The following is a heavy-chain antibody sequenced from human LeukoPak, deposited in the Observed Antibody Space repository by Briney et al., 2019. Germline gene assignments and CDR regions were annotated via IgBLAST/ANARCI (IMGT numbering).Heavy chain of an antibody. J-gene: IGHJ4*02. CDR3: ARSPTLCGNFDY. CDR1: GYTFTGYY. Sequence: ASVKVSCKASGYTFTGYYMHWVRQAPGQGLEWMGWINPNSGGTNYAQKFQGRVTMTRDTSISTAYMELGRLRSDDTAVYYCARSPTLCGNFDYWGQGTLVTVSS. D-gene: IGHD3-16*01. CDR2: INPNSGGT. V-gene: IGHV1-2*02.